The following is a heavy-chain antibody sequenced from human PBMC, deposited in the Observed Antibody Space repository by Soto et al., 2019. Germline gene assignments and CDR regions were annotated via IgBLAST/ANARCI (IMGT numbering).Heavy chain of an antibody. CDR1: GGSISSGGYY. Sequence: PSETLSLTCTVSGGSISSGGYYWSWIRQHPGKGLEWIGYIYYSGSTYYNPSLKSRVTISVDTSKNQFSLKLSSVTAADTAVYYCAGDRRGITIFGVVPEENWFDPWGQGTLVTVSS. J-gene: IGHJ5*02. D-gene: IGHD3-3*01. V-gene: IGHV4-31*03. CDR3: AGDRRGITIFGVVPEENWFDP. CDR2: IYYSGST.